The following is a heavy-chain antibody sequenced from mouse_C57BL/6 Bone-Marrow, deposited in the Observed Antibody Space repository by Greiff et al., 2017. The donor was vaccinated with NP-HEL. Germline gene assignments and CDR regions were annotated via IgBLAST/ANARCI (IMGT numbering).Heavy chain of an antibody. CDR2: IYPGGGYT. CDR1: GYTFTNYW. V-gene: IGHV1-63*01. CDR3: ARCYDGYRYFDY. J-gene: IGHJ2*01. Sequence: QVQLQQSGAELVRPGTSVKMSCKASGYTFTNYWIGWAKQRPGHGLEWIGDIYPGGGYTNYNEKFKGKATLTADKSSSTAYMQVSSLTSEDSAIYYCARCYDGYRYFDYWGQGTTLTVSS. D-gene: IGHD2-3*01.